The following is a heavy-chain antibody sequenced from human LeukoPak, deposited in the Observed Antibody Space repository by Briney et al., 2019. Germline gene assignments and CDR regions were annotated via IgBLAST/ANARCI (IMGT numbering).Heavy chain of an antibody. Sequence: GASVKVSCKASGYTFTSYDINWVRQATGQGLEWMGWMNPNSGNTGYAQKFQGRVTMTRNTSISTAYMELSSLRSEDTAVYYCARDLYSRGWYCSGGSCYHKGAFDIWGQGTMVTVSS. V-gene: IGHV1-8*02. J-gene: IGHJ3*02. CDR1: GYTFTSYD. CDR3: ARDLYSRGWYCSGGSCYHKGAFDI. D-gene: IGHD2-15*01. CDR2: MNPNSGNT.